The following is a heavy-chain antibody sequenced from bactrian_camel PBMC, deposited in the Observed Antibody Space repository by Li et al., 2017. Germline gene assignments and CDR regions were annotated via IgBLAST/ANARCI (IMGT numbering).Heavy chain of an antibody. J-gene: IGHJ4*01. V-gene: IGHV3S1*01. Sequence: HVQLVESGGGSVQAGGSLRLSCVASGYTINYSTYCMAWFRQIPDKEREGVAGIESDGSTSYADSVKGRFTISRDNAMRTLFLQMNDLKSEDTALYYCVTLDWYGTYEYDYWGQGTQVTVS. CDR1: GYTINYSTYC. D-gene: IGHD6*01. CDR2: IESDGST. CDR3: VTLDWYGTYEYDY.